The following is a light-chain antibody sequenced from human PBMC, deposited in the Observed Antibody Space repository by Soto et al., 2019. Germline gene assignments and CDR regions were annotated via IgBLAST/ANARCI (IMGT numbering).Light chain of an antibody. Sequence: QSALTEPSSVSGSPGQSITISCTGTSSDVGSHNLVSWYQQFPGKAPKLIIFEASKRPSGVSNRFSGSKSGSTASLTISGLQAEDEADYYCCSNAAGSTYVYGSGTKVTVL. CDR3: CSNAAGSTYV. V-gene: IGLV2-23*01. CDR2: EAS. J-gene: IGLJ1*01. CDR1: SSDVGSHNL.